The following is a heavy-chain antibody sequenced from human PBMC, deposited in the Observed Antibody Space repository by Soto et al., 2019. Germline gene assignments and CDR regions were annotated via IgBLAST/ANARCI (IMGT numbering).Heavy chain of an antibody. CDR1: GFIFSSHA. Sequence: PGGSLRLPXVASGFIFSSHAMSRVRQAPGKGLEWVSAISGSGGSTYYADSVKGRFTISRDSSRNTLHLQMDSLRAEDTAVYYCARAISSGWYDFDYWGQGTPVTVSS. CDR3: ARAISSGWYDFDY. CDR2: ISGSGGST. V-gene: IGHV3-23*01. J-gene: IGHJ4*02. D-gene: IGHD6-19*01.